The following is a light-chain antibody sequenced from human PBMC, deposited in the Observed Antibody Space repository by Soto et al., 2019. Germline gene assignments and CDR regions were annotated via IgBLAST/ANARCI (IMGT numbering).Light chain of an antibody. J-gene: IGKJ1*01. Sequence: EIVLTQSPGTLSLSPGERATLSCRASQSVASAYLAWYQHKPGQAPRLLIYGSSSRAVGVPDRISGSGSGTDFNLTISRLEPEDFAVYYCQQYANSRWTFGQGTKVEAK. CDR3: QQYANSRWT. CDR2: GSS. V-gene: IGKV3-20*01. CDR1: QSVASAY.